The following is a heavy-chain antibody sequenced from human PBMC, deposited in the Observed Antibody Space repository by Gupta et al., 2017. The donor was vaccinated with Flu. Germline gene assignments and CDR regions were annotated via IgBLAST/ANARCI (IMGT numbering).Heavy chain of an antibody. D-gene: IGHD3-22*01. J-gene: IGHJ4*02. CDR2: ISGSGGST. Sequence: EVQLLESGGGLVQPGGSLRLSCAASGFTFSSYAMSWVRAAPGKGLEWVSAISGSGGSTYYADSVKGRFTISRDNSKNTLYLQMNSLRAEDTAVYYCAKDHRRQIFSGRNDRAFDYWGQGTLVTVSS. CDR3: AKDHRRQIFSGRNDRAFDY. CDR1: GFTFSSYA. V-gene: IGHV3-23*01.